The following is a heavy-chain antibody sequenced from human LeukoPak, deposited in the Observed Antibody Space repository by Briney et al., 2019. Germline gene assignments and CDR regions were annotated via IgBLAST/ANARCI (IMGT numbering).Heavy chain of an antibody. V-gene: IGHV3-23*01. J-gene: IGHJ4*02. CDR2: ISGSGGST. Sequence: SGGSLRLSCAASGFSFDDYGMNWVRQAPGKGLEWVSAISGSGGSTYYADSVKGRFTISRDNSKNTLYLQMNSLRAEDTAVYYCAKSSPPPLRYWGQGTLVTVSS. CDR3: AKSSPPPLRY. CDR1: GFSFDDYG.